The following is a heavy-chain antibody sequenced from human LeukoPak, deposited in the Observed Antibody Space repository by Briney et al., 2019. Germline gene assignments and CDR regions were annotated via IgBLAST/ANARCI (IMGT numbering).Heavy chain of an antibody. CDR1: GFTFSSYS. Sequence: GGSLRLSCAASGFTFSSYSMNWVRQAPGKGLEWVSSISSSSSYIYYADSVKGRFTISRDNAKNSLYLQMNSLRAEDTAVYYCAREDIVVIPAAAYYYYGMDVWGQGTTVTVSS. J-gene: IGHJ6*02. CDR3: AREDIVVIPAAAYYYYGMDV. V-gene: IGHV3-21*01. CDR2: ISSSSSYI. D-gene: IGHD2-2*01.